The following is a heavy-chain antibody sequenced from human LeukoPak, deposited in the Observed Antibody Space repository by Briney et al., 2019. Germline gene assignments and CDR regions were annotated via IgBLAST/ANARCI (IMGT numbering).Heavy chain of an antibody. CDR3: ARSPGITMIVDRLWFDP. J-gene: IGHJ5*02. V-gene: IGHV4-30-2*01. D-gene: IGHD3-22*01. CDR1: GGSISSGGYS. CDR2: IYHSGST. Sequence: SQTLSLTCAVSGGSISSGGYSWSWIRQPPGKGLEWIGYIYHSGSTYYNPSLKSRVTISVDRSKNQFSLKLSSVTAADTAVYCCARSPGITMIVDRLWFDPWGQGTLVTVSS.